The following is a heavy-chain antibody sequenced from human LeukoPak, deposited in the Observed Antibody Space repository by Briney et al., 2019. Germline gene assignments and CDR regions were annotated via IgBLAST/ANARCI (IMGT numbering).Heavy chain of an antibody. V-gene: IGHV4-4*07. D-gene: IGHD3/OR15-3a*01. CDR3: ARDRGTGNFDY. J-gene: IGHJ4*02. Sequence: PSQTLSLTCTVSGGSVSSYYWSWIRQPAGKGLEWIGRIYTSGSTNFNPSLKSRVTISVDTSKNQFSLKLSSVTAADSAVYYCARDRGTGNFDYWGQGTLITVSS. CDR2: IYTSGST. CDR1: GGSVSSYY.